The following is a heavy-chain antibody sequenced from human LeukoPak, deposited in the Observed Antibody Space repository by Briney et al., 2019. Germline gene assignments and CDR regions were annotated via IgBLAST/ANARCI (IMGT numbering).Heavy chain of an antibody. CDR1: GGSISSGTYY. CDR3: ARRDISSGWSFDY. D-gene: IGHD6-19*01. Sequence: SETLSLTCTVSGGSISSGTYYWSWIRQPAGKGLEWIGRIYTGGSTNYNPPLKSRVTMSIDTTEDQVSLTIRSVTAADTASYYCARRDISSGWSFDYWGQGTLVTVSS. CDR2: IYTGGST. V-gene: IGHV4-61*02. J-gene: IGHJ4*02.